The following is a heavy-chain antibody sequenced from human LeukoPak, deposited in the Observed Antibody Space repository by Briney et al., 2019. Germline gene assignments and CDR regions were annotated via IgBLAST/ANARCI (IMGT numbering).Heavy chain of an antibody. CDR3: ASTGYSSSSEVGAFDI. Sequence: SGTLSLTCAVSGGSISSSNWWSWVRQPPGKGLEWIGEIYHSGSTNYNPSLKSRVTMSVDTSKNQFSLKLSSVTAADTAVYYCASTGYSSSSEVGAFDIWGQGTMVTVSS. D-gene: IGHD6-13*01. V-gene: IGHV4-4*02. CDR2: IYHSGST. CDR1: GGSISSSNW. J-gene: IGHJ3*02.